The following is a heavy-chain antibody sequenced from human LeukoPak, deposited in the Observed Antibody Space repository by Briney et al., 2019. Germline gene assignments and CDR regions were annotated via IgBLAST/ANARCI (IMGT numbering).Heavy chain of an antibody. CDR2: ISAYNGNT. CDR3: ARDIAYYDILTGPPSVDFDY. Sequence: GASVKVFCKASGYTFTSYGISWVRQAPGQGLEWMGWISAYNGNTNYAQKLQGRVTMTTDTSTSTAYMELRSLRSDDTAVYYCARDIAYYDILTGPPSVDFDYWGQGTLVTVSS. CDR1: GYTFTSYG. D-gene: IGHD3-9*01. V-gene: IGHV1-18*01. J-gene: IGHJ4*02.